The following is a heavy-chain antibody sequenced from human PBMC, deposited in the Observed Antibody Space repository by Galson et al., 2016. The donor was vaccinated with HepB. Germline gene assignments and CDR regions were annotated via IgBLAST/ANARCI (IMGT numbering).Heavy chain of an antibody. CDR2: ISGSGGST. CDR1: EFTFSSYA. V-gene: IGHV3-23*01. J-gene: IGHJ4*02. Sequence: SLRLSCAASEFTFSSYAMNWVRQAPGKGLEWVSAISGSGGSTNYADSVKGRFTISRDNSKNTLYLQMNSLRVEDTAVYYCARNPTGNYVGGQGTLVTVSS. CDR3: ARNPTGNYV. D-gene: IGHD1-7*01.